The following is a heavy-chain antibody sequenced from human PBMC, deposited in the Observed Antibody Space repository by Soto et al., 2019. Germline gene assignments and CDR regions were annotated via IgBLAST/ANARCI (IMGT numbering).Heavy chain of an antibody. V-gene: IGHV1-8*01. D-gene: IGHD2-2*01. J-gene: IGHJ5*02. CDR3: ARGRPFVVVPAAPPRWFDP. Sequence: QVQLVQSGAEVQKPGASVKVSCKASGYTFTSYDINWVRQATGQGLEWMGWMNPNSGNTGYAQKFQGRVTMTRNTSISTAYMELSSLRSEDTAVYYCARGRPFVVVPAAPPRWFDPWGQGTLVTVSS. CDR1: GYTFTSYD. CDR2: MNPNSGNT.